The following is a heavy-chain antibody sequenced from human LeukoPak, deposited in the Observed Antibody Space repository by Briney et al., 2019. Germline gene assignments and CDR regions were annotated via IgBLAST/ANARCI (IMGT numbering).Heavy chain of an antibody. CDR2: INPNSGGT. J-gene: IGHJ5*02. Sequence: ASVKVSCKASGYTFTGYYMHWVRQAPGQGLEWMGWINPNSGGTNYAQKFQGRVTMTRDTSISTAYMELRSLRSDDTAVYYCARDLSTVTTSGWFDPWGQGTLVTVSS. CDR3: ARDLSTVTTSGWFDP. D-gene: IGHD4-17*01. CDR1: GYTFTGYY. V-gene: IGHV1-2*02.